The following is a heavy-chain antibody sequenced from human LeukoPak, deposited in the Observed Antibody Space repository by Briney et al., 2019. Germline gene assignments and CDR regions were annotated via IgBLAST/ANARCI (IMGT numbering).Heavy chain of an antibody. CDR1: GGTFSSYT. J-gene: IGHJ6*02. V-gene: IGHV1-69*02. CDR2: IIPILGIA. Sequence: SVKVSCKASGGTFSSYTISWVRQAPGQGLEWMGRIIPILGIANYTQKFQGRVTITADKSTSTAYMELSSLRSEDTAVYYCAWLHSSSRFDYYYYGMDVWGQGTTVTVSS. D-gene: IGHD6-6*01. CDR3: AWLHSSSRFDYYYYGMDV.